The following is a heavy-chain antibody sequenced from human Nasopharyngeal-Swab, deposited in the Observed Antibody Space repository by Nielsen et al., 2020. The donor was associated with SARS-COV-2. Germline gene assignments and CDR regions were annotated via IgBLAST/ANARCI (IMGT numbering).Heavy chain of an antibody. CDR2: INPNSGGT. CDR1: GYTFTGYY. CDR3: ARLMIGWFDP. Sequence: ASVKVSCKASGYTFTGYYMHWVRQAPGQGLEWMGWINPNSGGTNYAQKFQGRVTMTTDTSTSTAYMELRSLRSDDTAVYYCARLMIGWFDPWGQGTLVTVSS. V-gene: IGHV1-2*02. D-gene: IGHD3-22*01. J-gene: IGHJ5*02.